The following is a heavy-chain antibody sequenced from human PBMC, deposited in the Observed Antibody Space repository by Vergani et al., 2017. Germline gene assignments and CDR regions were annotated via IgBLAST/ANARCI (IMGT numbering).Heavy chain of an antibody. V-gene: IGHV4-34*01. Sequence: QVQLQQWRAGLLKPSETLSLTCAVHGGSFSGYYWSCIRQPPGKGREWIWEINHMGSTNYNPSLKSRVTISGDTSKNQFSLKLSSVTAADTAEYYCARGLAMAPGRWFDPWGQGTLVTVSS. J-gene: IGHJ5*02. D-gene: IGHD5-18*01. CDR1: GGSFSGYY. CDR2: INHMGST. CDR3: ARGLAMAPGRWFDP.